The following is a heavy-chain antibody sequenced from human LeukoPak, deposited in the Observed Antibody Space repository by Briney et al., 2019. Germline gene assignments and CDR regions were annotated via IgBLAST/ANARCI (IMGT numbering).Heavy chain of an antibody. CDR2: ISSSSSTI. J-gene: IGHJ3*02. CDR3: AGTMVRGVIISQNAFDI. Sequence: GGSLRLSCAASGFTFSSYSMNWVRQAPGTGLEWVSYISSSSSTIYYADSVKGRFTISRDNAKNSLYLQMNSLRDEDTAVYYCAGTMVRGVIISQNAFDIWGQGTMVTVSS. D-gene: IGHD3-10*01. V-gene: IGHV3-48*02. CDR1: GFTFSSYS.